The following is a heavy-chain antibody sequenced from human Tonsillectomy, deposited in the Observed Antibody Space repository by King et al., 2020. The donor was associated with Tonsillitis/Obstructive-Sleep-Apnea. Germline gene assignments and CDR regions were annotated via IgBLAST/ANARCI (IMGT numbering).Heavy chain of an antibody. CDR3: ARRSYDFWSGYPRFYYYYYMGV. CDR2: INSDGSST. D-gene: IGHD3-3*01. Sequence: VQLVESGGGLVQPGGSLRLSCAASGFTFSSYWMHWVRQAPGKGLVWVSRINSDGSSTSYADSVKGRFTISRDNAKNTLYLQMNSLRAEDTAVYYCARRSYDFWSGYPRFYYYYYMGVWGKGTTVTVSS. J-gene: IGHJ6*03. CDR1: GFTFSSYW. V-gene: IGHV3-74*01.